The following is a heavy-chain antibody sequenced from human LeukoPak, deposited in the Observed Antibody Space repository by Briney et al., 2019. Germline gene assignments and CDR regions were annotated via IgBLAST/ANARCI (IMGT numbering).Heavy chain of an antibody. CDR2: INPDSGGP. CDR3: ARESRGILNYFDY. CDR1: GYTFTSYG. J-gene: IGHJ4*02. D-gene: IGHD3-22*01. Sequence: ASVKVSCKASGYTFTSYGISWVRQAPGQGFEWMGWINPDSGGPNYAQQFQGRVTMTRDTSISTAYMELSRLRSDDTAAYFCARESRGILNYFDYWGQGTLVTVSS. V-gene: IGHV1-2*02.